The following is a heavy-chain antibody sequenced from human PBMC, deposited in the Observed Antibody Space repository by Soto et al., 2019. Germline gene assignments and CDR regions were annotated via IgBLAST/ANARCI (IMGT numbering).Heavy chain of an antibody. J-gene: IGHJ4*02. CDR2: INPNSGGT. CDR3: ARAAEGIVVVPAASYYFDY. Sequence: ASVKVSCKASGYTFTGYYMHWVRQAPGQGLEWMGWINPNSGGTNYAQKFQGWVTMTRDTSISTAYMELSRLRSDDTAVYYCARAAEGIVVVPAASYYFDYWGQGTLVTVSS. CDR1: GYTFTGYY. V-gene: IGHV1-2*04. D-gene: IGHD2-2*01.